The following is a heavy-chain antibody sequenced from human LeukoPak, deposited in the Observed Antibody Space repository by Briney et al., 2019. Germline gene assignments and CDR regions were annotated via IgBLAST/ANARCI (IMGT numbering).Heavy chain of an antibody. J-gene: IGHJ3*02. CDR2: ISGSGGRT. D-gene: IGHD4-17*01. Sequence: GGSLRLSCAVSGFTFSNYAMSWVRQAPGKGLEWVSAISGSGGRTHSADSVKGRFTISRDNSKNTLFLQMNSLRVEDTAIYYCARGNDYGDSHRGSFDIWGQGTMVIVFS. V-gene: IGHV3-23*01. CDR3: ARGNDYGDSHRGSFDI. CDR1: GFTFSNYA.